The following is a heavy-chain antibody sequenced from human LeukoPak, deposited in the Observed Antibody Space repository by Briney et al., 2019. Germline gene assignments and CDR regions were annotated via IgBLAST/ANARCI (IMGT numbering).Heavy chain of an antibody. D-gene: IGHD1-26*01. CDR3: AKVGLHSGSYYSLDY. CDR2: ISGSGGST. CDR1: GFTVSSSY. V-gene: IGHV3-23*01. J-gene: IGHJ4*02. Sequence: PGGSLRLSCAASGFTVSSSYMSWVRQAPGKGLEWVSAISGSGGSTYYADSVKGRFTISRDNSKNTLYLQMNSLRAEDTAVYYCAKVGLHSGSYYSLDYWGQGTLVTVSS.